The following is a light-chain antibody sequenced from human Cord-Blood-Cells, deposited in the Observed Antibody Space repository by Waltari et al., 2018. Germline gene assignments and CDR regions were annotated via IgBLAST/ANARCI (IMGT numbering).Light chain of an antibody. CDR2: DVS. CDR1: SSDVGGYNY. J-gene: IGLJ3*02. CDR3: SSYTSSSTPWV. Sequence: QSALTQPASVSGSPGQSLTISCTGTSSDVGGYNYVSWYQQHPGKAPKLMIYDVSNRPSGVSTRFSGSKSGNTASLTISGLQAEDEADYYCSSYTSSSTPWVFGGGTKLTVL. V-gene: IGLV2-14*03.